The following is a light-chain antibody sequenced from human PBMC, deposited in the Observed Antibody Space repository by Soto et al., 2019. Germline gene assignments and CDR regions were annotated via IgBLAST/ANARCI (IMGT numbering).Light chain of an antibody. CDR3: QQSYSTPWT. CDR2: AAS. J-gene: IGKJ1*01. CDR1: QSISSY. Sequence: DIQMTQSPSSLSASVGDRVTITCRASQSISSYLNWYQQKPGKAPKLLIYAASSLQSGVTSRFSGSGSGTDFTLTISSLQTEDFATYYCQQSYSTPWTFGQGTKVEIK. V-gene: IGKV1-39*01.